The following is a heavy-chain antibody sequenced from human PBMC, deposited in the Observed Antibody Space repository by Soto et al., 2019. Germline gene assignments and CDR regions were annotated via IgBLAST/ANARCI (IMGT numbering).Heavy chain of an antibody. CDR3: ARDDYYDSSGP. CDR1: GYTFTNYG. V-gene: IGHV1-18*04. D-gene: IGHD3-22*01. CDR2: ISAYNGNT. J-gene: IGHJ5*02. Sequence: ASVKVSCKASGYTFTNYGISWVRQAPGQGLEWMGWISAYNGNTNYAQNLQGRVTMTTDTSTSTAYMELSSLRSEDTAVYYCARDDYYDSSGPWGQGTLVTVSS.